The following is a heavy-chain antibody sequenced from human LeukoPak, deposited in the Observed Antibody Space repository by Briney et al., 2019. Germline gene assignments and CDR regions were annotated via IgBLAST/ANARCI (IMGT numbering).Heavy chain of an antibody. Sequence: GGSLRLSCAASGFTFSSYGMHWVRQAPGKGLEWVAFIRYDGSNKYYADSVKGRFTISRDNSKNTLYLQMNSLRAEDTAVYYCAKGAREYSGYDDYFDYWGQGTLVTVSS. J-gene: IGHJ4*02. CDR2: IRYDGSNK. CDR3: AKGAREYSGYDDYFDY. D-gene: IGHD5-12*01. V-gene: IGHV3-30*02. CDR1: GFTFSSYG.